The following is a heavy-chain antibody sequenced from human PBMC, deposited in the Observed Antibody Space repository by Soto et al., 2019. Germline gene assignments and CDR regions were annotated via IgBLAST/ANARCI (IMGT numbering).Heavy chain of an antibody. V-gene: IGHV3-53*01. CDR2: IQSGGST. J-gene: IGHJ5*02. Sequence: PGGSLRLSCAASGFTVSSKYMSWVRQAPGKGLEWVSLIQSGGSTFYADSVKGRFTISRDNSKNTLYLQMNSLRAEDTAVYYCAKDPEHDYTNWFDPWGQGTLVTVSS. CDR3: AKDPEHDYTNWFDP. D-gene: IGHD4-4*01. CDR1: GFTVSSKY.